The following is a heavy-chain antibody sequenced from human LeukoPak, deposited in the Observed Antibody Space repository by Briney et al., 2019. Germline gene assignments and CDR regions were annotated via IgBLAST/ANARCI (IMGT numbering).Heavy chain of an antibody. Sequence: SETLSLTCTVSGGSISSYYWSWIRQSPGKGLECIGYIHYTGSTNYNPSLKSRVTISVETSKNQFSLKLKSVTAADTAVYYCARGGYYGSGNDFRFDPWGQGTQVTVSS. CDR2: IHYTGST. D-gene: IGHD3-10*01. V-gene: IGHV4-59*01. CDR1: GGSISSYY. CDR3: ARGGYYGSGNDFRFDP. J-gene: IGHJ5*02.